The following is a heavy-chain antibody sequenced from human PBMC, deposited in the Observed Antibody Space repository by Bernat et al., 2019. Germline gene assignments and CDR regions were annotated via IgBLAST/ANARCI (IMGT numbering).Heavy chain of an antibody. CDR2: LDPEDGET. J-gene: IGHJ6*02. CDR3: ATVGYCSSTSCLHRYYYYGMDV. CDR1: GYTLTELS. Sequence: QVQLVQSGAEVKKPGASVKVSCKVSGYTLTELSMHWVRQAPGKGLEWMEGLDPEDGETIYALKFQGRVTMNEDTCTDTAYMELGSLRSEDTAVYYCATVGYCSSTSCLHRYYYYGMDVWGQGTTVTVSS. V-gene: IGHV1-24*01. D-gene: IGHD2-2*01.